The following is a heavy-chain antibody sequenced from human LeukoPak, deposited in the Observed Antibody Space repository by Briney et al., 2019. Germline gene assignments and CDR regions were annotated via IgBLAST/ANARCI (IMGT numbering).Heavy chain of an antibody. D-gene: IGHD2-2*01. Sequence: PGGSLRLSCAASGFTFSSYSMNWVRQAPGKGLEGVSYISSSSSTIYYADSVKGRFTIFRDNAKNSLYLQMNSLRAEDTAVYYCARDTGCSSTSCHDAFDIWGQGTMVTVSS. J-gene: IGHJ3*02. V-gene: IGHV3-48*04. CDR2: ISSSSSTI. CDR1: GFTFSSYS. CDR3: ARDTGCSSTSCHDAFDI.